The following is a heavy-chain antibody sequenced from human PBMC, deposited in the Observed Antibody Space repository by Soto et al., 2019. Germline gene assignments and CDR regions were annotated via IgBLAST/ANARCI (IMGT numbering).Heavy chain of an antibody. J-gene: IGHJ4*02. CDR1: GGSICSDNYY. CDR3: ARVVPATHNDY. V-gene: IGHV4-31*03. Sequence: SETLSLTCTVSGGSICSDNYYWSWIRQHPGKGLEWIGYIYYSGSTYYNPSLKSRVTISVDTSKNQFFLKVNSVTAADTAVYYCARVVPATHNDYWGQGTLVTVSS. CDR2: IYYSGST. D-gene: IGHD2-15*01.